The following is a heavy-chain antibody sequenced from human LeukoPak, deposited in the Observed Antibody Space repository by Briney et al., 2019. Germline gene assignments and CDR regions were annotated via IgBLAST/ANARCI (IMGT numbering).Heavy chain of an antibody. CDR1: GFIFSAYY. CDR3: ARVGSIAAAGTPDY. J-gene: IGHJ4*02. CDR2: ISVSGSDT. D-gene: IGHD6-13*01. Sequence: GGSLRLSCAAAGFIFSAYYMTWIRQAPGRGLEWLSYISVSGSDTNYADSVKGRFTTARDDAKHSLYIQTDSVRAEDTAVYYCARVGSIAAAGTPDYWGQGTLVTVSS. V-gene: IGHV3-11*06.